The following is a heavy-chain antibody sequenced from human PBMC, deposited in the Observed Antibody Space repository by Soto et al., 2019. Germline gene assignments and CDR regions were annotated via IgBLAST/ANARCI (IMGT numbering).Heavy chain of an antibody. CDR1: GFTFSSYA. D-gene: IGHD6-6*01. CDR3: ARETGSSYGMDV. CDR2: ISYDGSNK. J-gene: IGHJ6*02. Sequence: QVQLVESGGGVVQPGRSLRLSCAASGFTFSSYAMHWVRQAPGKGLEWVAVISYDGSNKYYADSVKGRFTISRDNSKNTLYLQMNSLRAEDTAVYYCARETGSSYGMDVWGQGTTVTVSS. V-gene: IGHV3-30-3*01.